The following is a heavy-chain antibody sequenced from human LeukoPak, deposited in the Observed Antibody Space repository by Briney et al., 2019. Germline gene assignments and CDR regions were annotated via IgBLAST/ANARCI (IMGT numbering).Heavy chain of an antibody. Sequence: GESLQISCQGSGYSFTSYWIGWVRQMPGKGLEWMGIIYPGDSDTRYSPSFQGQVTISADKSISTAYLQWSSLKASDTAVYYCARHSSGNDFWSGPRYYYYYMDVWGKGTTVTVSS. CDR3: ARHSSGNDFWSGPRYYYYYMDV. CDR1: GYSFTSYW. CDR2: IYPGDSDT. J-gene: IGHJ6*03. D-gene: IGHD3-3*01. V-gene: IGHV5-51*01.